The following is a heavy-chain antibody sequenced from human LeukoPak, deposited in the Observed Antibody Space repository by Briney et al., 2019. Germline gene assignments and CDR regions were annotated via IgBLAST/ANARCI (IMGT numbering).Heavy chain of an antibody. CDR2: ISYDGSNK. CDR3: ARSGLGEYYFDC. J-gene: IGHJ4*02. V-gene: IGHV3-30*04. CDR1: GFTFSSYA. D-gene: IGHD3-10*01. Sequence: GGSLRLSCAASGFTFSSYAMPWVRQAPGKGLEWVAVISYDGSNKYYADSVKGRFTISRDNSKNTLYLQMNSLRAEDTAVYYCARSGLGEYYFDCWGQGTLVTVSS.